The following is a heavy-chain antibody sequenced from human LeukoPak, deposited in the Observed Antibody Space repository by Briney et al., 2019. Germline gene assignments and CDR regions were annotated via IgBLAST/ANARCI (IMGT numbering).Heavy chain of an antibody. Sequence: GESLKISCKGSGYSFATYWIGWVRQMPGKGLEWMGIIYPGDSDTRYSPAFQGQVTISADKSISTAYLQWSSLKASDTAMYYWARPYSYDYGRVDYWGQGTLVTVSS. CDR1: GYSFATYW. CDR3: ARPYSYDYGRVDY. CDR2: IYPGDSDT. V-gene: IGHV5-51*01. D-gene: IGHD5-18*01. J-gene: IGHJ4*02.